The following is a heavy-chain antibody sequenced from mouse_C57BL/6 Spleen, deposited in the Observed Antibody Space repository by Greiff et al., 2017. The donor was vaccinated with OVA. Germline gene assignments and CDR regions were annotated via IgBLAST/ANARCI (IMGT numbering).Heavy chain of an antibody. CDR3: ARLGDYDDFDY. CDR1: GYTFTSYW. CDR2: INPSSGYT. D-gene: IGHD2-4*01. V-gene: IGHV1-7*01. J-gene: IGHJ2*01. Sequence: QVQLQQSGAELAKPGASVKLSCKASGYTFTSYWMHWVKQRPGQGLEWIGYINPSSGYTKYNQKFKDKATLPADKSSSTAYMQLSSLTYEDSAVYYCARLGDYDDFDYWGQGTTLTVSS.